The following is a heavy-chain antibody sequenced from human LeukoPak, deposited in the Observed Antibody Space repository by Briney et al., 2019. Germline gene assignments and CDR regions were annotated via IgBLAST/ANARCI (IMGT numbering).Heavy chain of an antibody. CDR2: ISYDGSNK. V-gene: IGHV3-30*18. CDR3: AKDQGGDYDYYYYGMDV. CDR1: GFTFSSYG. J-gene: IGHJ6*02. D-gene: IGHD4-17*01. Sequence: GRSLRLSCAAPGFTFSSYGMHWVRQAPGKGLEWVAVISYDGSNKYYADSVKGRFTISRDNSKNTLYLQMNSLRAEDTAVYYCAKDQGGDYDYYYYGMDVWGQGTTVTVSS.